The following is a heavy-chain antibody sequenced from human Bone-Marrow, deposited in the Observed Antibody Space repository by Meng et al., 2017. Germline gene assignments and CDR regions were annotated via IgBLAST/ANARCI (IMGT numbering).Heavy chain of an antibody. Sequence: GESLKISCAASGFAFSSYALHWVRRAPGKGLEWVWAIGTGGDTYYADSVMGRFTISRDNAKKSLYLHMNSLIAEDMAVYYCARPTMIVVVRGPPFDYWGQGTLVTVSS. J-gene: IGHJ4*02. V-gene: IGHV3-47*01. D-gene: IGHD3-22*01. CDR3: ARPTMIVVVRGPPFDY. CDR2: IGTGGDT. CDR1: GFAFSSYA.